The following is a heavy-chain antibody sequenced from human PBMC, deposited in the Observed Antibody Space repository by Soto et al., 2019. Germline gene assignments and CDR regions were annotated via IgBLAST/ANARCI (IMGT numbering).Heavy chain of an antibody. V-gene: IGHV1-69*01. CDR1: GGTFGSYA. CDR2: IIPVSGAA. CDR3: ATALGCRSTSCTLDY. Sequence: QVQLVQSGAEVKKPGSSVKVSCKASGGTFGSYAFSWVRQAPGQGLEWMGGIIPVSGAAHYAQKFQGRVTSTADDSTSTAYMELSSLSSQDTAVYYCATALGCRSTSCTLDYWGQGTRVIVSS. D-gene: IGHD2-2*01. J-gene: IGHJ4*02.